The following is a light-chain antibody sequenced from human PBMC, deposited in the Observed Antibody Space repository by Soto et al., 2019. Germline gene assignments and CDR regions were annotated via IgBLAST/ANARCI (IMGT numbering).Light chain of an antibody. V-gene: IGLV2-14*01. CDR1: SSDVGGYNY. CDR2: EVS. J-gene: IGLJ1*01. Sequence: QSSLTQPASVCGSPGQSITISCTGTSSDVGGYNYVSWYQLHPGKAPKLMVYEVSNRPSGGSNRFSGSKSGNTASLTISGLQAEDEADYYCSSYTRSTTYVFGTGTKDTVL. CDR3: SSYTRSTTYV.